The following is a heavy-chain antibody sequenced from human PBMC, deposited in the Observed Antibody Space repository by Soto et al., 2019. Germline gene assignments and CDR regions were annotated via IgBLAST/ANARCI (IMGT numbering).Heavy chain of an antibody. CDR1: GGSISSSRSY. Sequence: SETLSLTCNVSGGSISSSRSYWVWFRQPPGKELEWIANIFYAGNTYYNPSLKSRVTVSVDTSKNQFSLKLDSVTAADTAVYYCARQAAAPGIDLWFDPWGQGNLVPVSS. CDR2: IFYAGNT. CDR3: ARQAAAPGIDLWFDP. D-gene: IGHD6-13*01. J-gene: IGHJ5*02. V-gene: IGHV4-39*01.